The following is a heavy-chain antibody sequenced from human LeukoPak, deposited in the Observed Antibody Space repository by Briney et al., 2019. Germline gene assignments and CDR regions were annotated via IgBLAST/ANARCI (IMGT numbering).Heavy chain of an antibody. Sequence: SETLPLTRTVSGGSISRYYWSWIRQPPGKGLEWIGYIYYRGSTNYNPSLKSRVTISVDTSKNQFSLKLSSVTAADTAVYYCARHDSSDYYLGCWGEGTLVTVSS. CDR1: GGSISRYY. CDR3: ARHDSSDYYLGC. J-gene: IGHJ4*02. CDR2: IYYRGST. D-gene: IGHD3-22*01. V-gene: IGHV4-59*08.